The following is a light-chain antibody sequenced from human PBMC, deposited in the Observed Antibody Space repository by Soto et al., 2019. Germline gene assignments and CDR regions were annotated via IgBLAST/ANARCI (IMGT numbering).Light chain of an antibody. Sequence: EIVMTQSPGTLSVSPGERATLSCRSSQGIGTNLAWYQQRPGQAPRLLIHAASSRATDIPARFTGRVSGTEFTLTISSLQSEDFAVYFCQQYNNWPLYTFGQGTKLEI. CDR2: AAS. V-gene: IGKV3-15*01. CDR1: QGIGTN. CDR3: QQYNNWPLYT. J-gene: IGKJ2*01.